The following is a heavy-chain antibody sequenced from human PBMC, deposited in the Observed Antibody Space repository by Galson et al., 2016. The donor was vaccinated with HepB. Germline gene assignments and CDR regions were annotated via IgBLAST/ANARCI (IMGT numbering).Heavy chain of an antibody. V-gene: IGHV3-48*01. D-gene: IGHD7-27*01. CDR3: ARSRTGNYFDY. J-gene: IGHJ4*02. CDR2: ISSTSTTI. CDR1: GFTFSSYS. Sequence: SLRLSCAASGFTFSSYSMDWVRQAPGKGLEWVSYISSTSTTIYYADSVKGRFTISRDNAKNSLYLQMNSLRAEDTAVYYCARSRTGNYFDYWGQGTLVTVSS.